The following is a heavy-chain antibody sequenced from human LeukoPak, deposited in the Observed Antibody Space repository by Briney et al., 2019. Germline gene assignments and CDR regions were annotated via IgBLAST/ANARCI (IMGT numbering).Heavy chain of an antibody. D-gene: IGHD6-19*01. CDR1: GGSISSSSYY. CDR2: IYYSGST. Sequence: SETLSLTCTVSGGSISSSSYYWGWIRQPPGKGLEWIGSIYYSGSTYYNPSLKSRVTISVDTSKNQFSLKLSSVTAADTAVYYCARDVHLKSGIAVAGLNDYYGMDVWGQGTTVTVSS. V-gene: IGHV4-39*07. J-gene: IGHJ6*02. CDR3: ARDVHLKSGIAVAGLNDYYGMDV.